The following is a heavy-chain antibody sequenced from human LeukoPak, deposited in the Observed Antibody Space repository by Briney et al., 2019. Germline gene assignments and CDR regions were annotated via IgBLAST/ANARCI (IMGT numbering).Heavy chain of an antibody. CDR1: GGTFSSYA. J-gene: IGHJ4*02. D-gene: IGHD3-22*01. V-gene: IGHV1-69*13. CDR2: IIPIFGTA. CDR3: AREHYYDSSGHYYFDY. Sequence: GASVKVSCKASGGTFSSYAISWVRQAPGQGLEWMGGIIPIFGTANYAQKFQGRVTITADESTSTAYMGLSSLRSEDTAVYYCAREHYYDSSGHYYFDYWGQGTLVTVSS.